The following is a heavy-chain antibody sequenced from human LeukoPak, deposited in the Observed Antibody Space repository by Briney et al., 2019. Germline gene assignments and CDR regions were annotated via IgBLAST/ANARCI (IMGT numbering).Heavy chain of an antibody. CDR1: GFSVSSNY. V-gene: IGHV3-53*01. J-gene: IGHJ3*02. CDR3: ASPRSGQSFAI. CDR2: IYPGGNT. D-gene: IGHD6-19*01. Sequence: PWGSLRLSCAASGFSVSSNYMSWVRQAPGKGLEWVSVIYPGGNTYYSDSVKGRLTVSRDNSKNTLSLQMNSLSAADTAVYYCASPRSGQSFAIWGQGTMVTVSS.